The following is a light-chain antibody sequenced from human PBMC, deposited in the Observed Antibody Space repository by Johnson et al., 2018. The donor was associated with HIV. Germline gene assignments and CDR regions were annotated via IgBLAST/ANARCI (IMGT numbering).Light chain of an antibody. CDR3: GTLDSSLSVPG. V-gene: IGLV1-51*01. J-gene: IGLJ1*01. Sequence: QSVLTQPPSVSAAPGQKVTISCSGSSSNIGNNYVSWYQQLPGTAPKLLIYDNNKRTSGIPDRFSGSKSGTSATLGITGLQTGDEADYYCGTLDSSLSVPGFGSGTKVTVL. CDR2: DNN. CDR1: SSNIGNNY.